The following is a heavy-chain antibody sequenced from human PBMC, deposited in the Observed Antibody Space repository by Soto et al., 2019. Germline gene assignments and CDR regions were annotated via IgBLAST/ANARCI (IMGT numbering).Heavy chain of an antibody. CDR3: AKYRFRDNWKYEAFDF. CDR2: IWYDGSNK. J-gene: IGHJ3*01. CDR1: GFTFSSYG. D-gene: IGHD1-7*01. Sequence: GGSLRLSCAASGFTFSSYGMHWVRQAPGKGLEWVAVIWYDGSNKYCTDSEKGRVTISRDNSKNTLYLQMNRLRAEDTAVYYCAKYRFRDNWKYEAFDFWGQGTMVTVSS. V-gene: IGHV3-33*06.